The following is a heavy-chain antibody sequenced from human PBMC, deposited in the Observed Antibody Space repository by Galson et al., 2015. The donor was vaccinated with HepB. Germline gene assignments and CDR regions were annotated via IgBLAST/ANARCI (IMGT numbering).Heavy chain of an antibody. J-gene: IGHJ6*02. CDR2: IYPGDSDT. V-gene: IGHV5-51*01. Sequence: QSGAEVKKPGESLKISCKGSGYSFTSYWIGWVRQMPGKGLEWMGIIYPGDSDTRYSPSFQGQVTISADKSISTAYLQWSSLKASDTAMYYCARSSSGWYPYYYYGMDVWGQGTTVTVSS. CDR1: GYSFTSYW. CDR3: ARSSSGWYPYYYYGMDV. D-gene: IGHD6-19*01.